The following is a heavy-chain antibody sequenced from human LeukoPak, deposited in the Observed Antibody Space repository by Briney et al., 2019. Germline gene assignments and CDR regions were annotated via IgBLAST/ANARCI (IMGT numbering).Heavy chain of an antibody. D-gene: IGHD4-17*01. Sequence: SGRSLRLSCAASGFAFSSYGMHWVRQAPGKGLEWVAVISYDGSNKYYADSVKGRFTISRDNSKNTLYLQMNSLRAEDTAVYYCARGLHYGDFFDYWGQGTLVTVSS. CDR1: GFAFSSYG. J-gene: IGHJ4*02. CDR3: ARGLHYGDFFDY. V-gene: IGHV3-30*03. CDR2: ISYDGSNK.